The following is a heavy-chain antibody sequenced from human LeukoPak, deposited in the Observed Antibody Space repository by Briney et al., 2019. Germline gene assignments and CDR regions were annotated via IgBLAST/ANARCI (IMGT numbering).Heavy chain of an antibody. CDR3: ARDRQNYYYMDV. V-gene: IGHV4-4*07. J-gene: IGHJ6*03. CDR1: GGSISGHH. CDR2: MYTSGST. Sequence: PSETLSLTCSVSGGSISGHHWSWIRQPAGKGLEWIGRMYTSGSTNYNPSLKSRVTMSVDMSKNQFSLKLSSVTAADTAVYYCARDRQNYYYMDVWGKGTTVTVSS.